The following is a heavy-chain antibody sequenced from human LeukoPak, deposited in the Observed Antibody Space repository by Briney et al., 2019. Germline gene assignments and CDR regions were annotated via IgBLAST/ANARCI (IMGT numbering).Heavy chain of an antibody. J-gene: IGHJ4*02. D-gene: IGHD5-18*01. CDR2: IYYSGST. Sequence: SETLSLTCTVSGGSISSYYWSWSRQPPGKGLEWIGYIYYSGSTNYNPSLKSRVTISVDTSKNQFSLKLSSVTAADTAVYYCARERYSYGSNFDYWGQGTLVTVSS. CDR3: ARERYSYGSNFDY. V-gene: IGHV4-59*01. CDR1: GGSISSYY.